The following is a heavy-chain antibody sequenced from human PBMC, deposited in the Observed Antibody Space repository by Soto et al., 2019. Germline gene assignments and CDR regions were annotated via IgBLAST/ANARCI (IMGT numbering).Heavy chain of an antibody. D-gene: IGHD6-19*01. CDR3: AKDPGIAVAGTDY. CDR1: GFTFSSYA. V-gene: IGHV3-23*01. J-gene: IGHJ4*02. Sequence: HPGGSLRLSCAASGFTFSSYAMSWVRQAPGKGLEWVSAISGSGGSTYYADSVKGRFTISRDNSKNTLYLQMNSLRAEDTAVYYCAKDPGIAVAGTDYWGQGTLVTVSS. CDR2: ISGSGGST.